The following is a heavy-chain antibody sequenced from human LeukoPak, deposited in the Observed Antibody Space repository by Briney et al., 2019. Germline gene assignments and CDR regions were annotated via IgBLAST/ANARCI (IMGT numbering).Heavy chain of an antibody. CDR3: ARDRIVGATTTSEFDY. Sequence: ASVKVSCKASGYTFTSYGISWVRQASGQGLEWMGWISAYNGNTNYAQKLQGRVTMTTDTSTSTAYMELRSLRSDDTAVYYCARDRIVGATTTSEFDYWGQGTLVTVSS. D-gene: IGHD1-26*01. CDR2: ISAYNGNT. J-gene: IGHJ4*02. CDR1: GYTFTSYG. V-gene: IGHV1-18*01.